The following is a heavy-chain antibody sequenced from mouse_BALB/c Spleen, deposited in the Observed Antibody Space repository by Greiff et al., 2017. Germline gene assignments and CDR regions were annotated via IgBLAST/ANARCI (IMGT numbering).Heavy chain of an antibody. J-gene: IGHJ4*01. Sequence: VQLQESGPSLVQPSQSLSITCTVSGFSLTSYGVHWVRQSPGKGLEWLGVIWRGGSTDYNAAFVSRLSITKDNSKSQVFFKMNSLQADDTAIYYCAKILLYDGYYDYYAMDYWGQGTSVTVSS. D-gene: IGHD2-3*01. CDR2: IWRGGST. CDR3: AKILLYDGYYDYYAMDY. CDR1: GFSLTSYG. V-gene: IGHV2-5-1*01.